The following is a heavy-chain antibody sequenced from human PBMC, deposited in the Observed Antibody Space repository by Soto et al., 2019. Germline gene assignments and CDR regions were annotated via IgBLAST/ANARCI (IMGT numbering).Heavy chain of an antibody. CDR2: ISSSGGYT. CDR1: GFTFSDYY. Sequence: QVQLVESGGGLVKPGGSLRLSCAASGFTFSDYYMTWIRQAPGKGPDWVSYISSSGGYTNYADSVNGRFTVSRDNAKSSLYLQMHSLRAEDTAVYYCARVPYYFTSGTDYGMDVWGQGTTVTVSS. V-gene: IGHV3-11*06. CDR3: ARVPYYFTSGTDYGMDV. D-gene: IGHD3-10*01. J-gene: IGHJ6*02.